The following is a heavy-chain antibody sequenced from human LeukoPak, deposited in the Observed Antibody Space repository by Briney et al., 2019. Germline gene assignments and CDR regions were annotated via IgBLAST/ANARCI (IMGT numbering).Heavy chain of an antibody. V-gene: IGHV3-23*01. CDR2: ASGSGGST. Sequence: GGSLRLSCAASGLTFSSYAMSWVRQAPGMGLEGVSAASGSGGSTYYAGSVKGRFTISRDNSKNTLYLQMNSLRGDDTAVYYCAKANGPGSGYFYYFDYRGQGALVTVSS. J-gene: IGHJ4*02. CDR1: GLTFSSYA. CDR3: AKANGPGSGYFYYFDY. D-gene: IGHD3-22*01.